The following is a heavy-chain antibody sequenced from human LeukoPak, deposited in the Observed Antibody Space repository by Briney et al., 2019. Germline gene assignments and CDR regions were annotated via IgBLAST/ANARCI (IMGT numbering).Heavy chain of an antibody. Sequence: ASVKVSCKASGYTFTGYDMHWVRQAPGQGLEWMGWINPNSGGTNYAQKFQGRVTMTRDTSISRAYMEVSRLRSDDTAVYYCAREREMATIGDAFDIWGQGTMVTASS. CDR1: GYTFTGYD. D-gene: IGHD5-24*01. CDR2: INPNSGGT. V-gene: IGHV1-2*02. J-gene: IGHJ3*02. CDR3: AREREMATIGDAFDI.